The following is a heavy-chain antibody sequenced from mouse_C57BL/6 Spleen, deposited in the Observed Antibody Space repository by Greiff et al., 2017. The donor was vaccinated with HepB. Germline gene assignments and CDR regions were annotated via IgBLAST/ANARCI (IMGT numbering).Heavy chain of an antibody. D-gene: IGHD5-5*01. V-gene: IGHV1-52*01. CDR3: ARGDYPAWFAY. Sequence: VQLQQPGAELVRPGSSVKLSCKASGYTFTSYWMHWVKQRPIQGLEWIGNIDPSDSETHYNQKFKDKATLTVDKSSSTAYMQLSSLTSEDSAVYYCARGDYPAWFAYLGQGTLVTVSA. J-gene: IGHJ3*01. CDR2: IDPSDSET. CDR1: GYTFTSYW.